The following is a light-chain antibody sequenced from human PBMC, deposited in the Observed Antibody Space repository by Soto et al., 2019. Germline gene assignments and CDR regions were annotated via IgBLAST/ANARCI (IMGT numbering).Light chain of an antibody. CDR1: QSLSSRN. J-gene: IGKJ1*01. CDR3: QQYGSSGT. Sequence: VLTQSPGTLSLSPGERATLSCRASQSLSSRNLAWYQQKPGQAPRLLIYGASNRATGIPDRFSGSGSGTDFTLTISRLEPEDFAVYYCQQYGSSGTFGQGTKVDI. CDR2: GAS. V-gene: IGKV3-20*01.